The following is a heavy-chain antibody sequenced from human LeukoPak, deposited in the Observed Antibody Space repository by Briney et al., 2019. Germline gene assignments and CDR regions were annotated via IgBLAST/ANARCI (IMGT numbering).Heavy chain of an antibody. J-gene: IGHJ5*02. V-gene: IGHV4-59*08. CDR3: ARHRSGSSWFAP. CDR2: IYYYGST. D-gene: IGHD6-19*01. CDR1: GGSISHYY. Sequence: SETLSLTCTVSGGSISHYYWSWVRQPPGKGLEWIGYIYYYGSTKYNPSLKSRVTISVDTSKNQFSLKLSSVTAADTAVYYCARHRSGSSWFAPWGQGTLVTVSS.